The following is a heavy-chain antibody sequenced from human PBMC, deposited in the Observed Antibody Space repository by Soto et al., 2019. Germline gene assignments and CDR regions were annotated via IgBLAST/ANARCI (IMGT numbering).Heavy chain of an antibody. V-gene: IGHV2-5*02. CDR1: GFSLSTSGVG. J-gene: IGHJ5*02. CDR3: AHLVRASQFNWFDP. Sequence: QITLKESGPTLVKPTQTLTLTCTFSGFSLSTSGVGVGWIRQPPGKALEWLALIYWDDDKRYSPSLKSRLTIXKXTXXNQVVLTMTNMDPVDTATYYCAHLVRASQFNWFDPWGQGTLVTVSS. CDR2: IYWDDDK. D-gene: IGHD3-10*01.